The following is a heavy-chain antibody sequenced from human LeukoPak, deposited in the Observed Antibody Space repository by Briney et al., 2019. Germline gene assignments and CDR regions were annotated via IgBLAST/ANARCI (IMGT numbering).Heavy chain of an antibody. D-gene: IGHD3-22*01. CDR2: ISFDGTKC. CDR1: GFTFSNYA. J-gene: IGHJ4*02. V-gene: IGHV3-30*15. CDR3: ARSRVANDSSGYYFKLDY. Sequence: GGXLRLSXAXSGFTFSNYAVHWVRQAPGKGLEWVAVISFDGTKCYYADSVKGRFTISRDNSNYTLFLHMSSLRAEDTAVYYCARSRVANDSSGYYFKLDYWGQXTL.